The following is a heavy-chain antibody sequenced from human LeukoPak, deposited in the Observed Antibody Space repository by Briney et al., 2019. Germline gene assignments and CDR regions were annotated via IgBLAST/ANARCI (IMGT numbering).Heavy chain of an antibody. Sequence: RSGGSLRLSCAASGFPFSTHWMSWVRQAPGKGLEWVANINQDGSQKSCVDSVKGRFSISRDNAKNSLYLQMHSLRAEDTAVYYCARSNREFASGSGDYWGQGTLVTVSP. CDR2: INQDGSQK. CDR1: GFPFSTHW. CDR3: ARSNREFASGSGDY. J-gene: IGHJ4*02. V-gene: IGHV3-7*05. D-gene: IGHD3-10*01.